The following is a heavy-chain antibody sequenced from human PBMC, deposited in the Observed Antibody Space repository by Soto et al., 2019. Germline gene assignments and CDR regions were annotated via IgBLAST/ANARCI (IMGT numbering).Heavy chain of an antibody. V-gene: IGHV3-33*01. J-gene: IGHJ6*02. CDR1: GFTFSSYG. D-gene: IGHD5-12*01. CDR3: VRAAGYSGYDYVYYYGMDV. Sequence: QVQLVESGGGVVQPGRSLRLSCAASGFTFSSYGMHWVRQAPGKGLEWVALVWYDGGNKYYVDSVKGRFTISRHNSKNTRYLEMNSLRDEDTAVYYCVRAAGYSGYDYVYYYGMDVWGQGTRVTVSS. CDR2: VWYDGGNK.